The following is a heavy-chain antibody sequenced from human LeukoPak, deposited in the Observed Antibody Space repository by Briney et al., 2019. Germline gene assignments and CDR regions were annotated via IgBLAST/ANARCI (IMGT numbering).Heavy chain of an antibody. CDR2: ISSSSSTI. CDR3: ARVEAVAGPDY. J-gene: IGHJ4*02. V-gene: IGHV3-48*01. Sequence: GGALRLSCAASGFTFSSYAMSWVRQAPGKGLEWVSYISSSSSTIYYADSVKGRFTISRDNAKNSLYLQMNSLRAEDTAVYYCARVEAVAGPDYWGQGTLVTVSS. CDR1: GFTFSSYA. D-gene: IGHD6-19*01.